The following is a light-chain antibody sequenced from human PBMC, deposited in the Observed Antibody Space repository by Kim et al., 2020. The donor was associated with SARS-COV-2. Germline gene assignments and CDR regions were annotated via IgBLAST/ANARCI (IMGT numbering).Light chain of an antibody. CDR2: QDT. CDR3: QAWDSSTAV. Sequence: SYELTQPPSVSVSPGQTASITCSGDKLGDKYTYWYQQRPGQSPVLVIYQDTERPSGIPERFSGSNSGNTATLTISGTQAMDEADDYCQAWDSSTAVFGTG. J-gene: IGLJ1*01. CDR1: KLGDKY. V-gene: IGLV3-1*01.